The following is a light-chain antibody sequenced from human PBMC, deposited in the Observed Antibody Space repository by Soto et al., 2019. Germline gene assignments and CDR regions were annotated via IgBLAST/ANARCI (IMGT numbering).Light chain of an antibody. CDR2: GNS. Sequence: QSVLTQPPSVSGAPGQRVTISCTGSSSNIGAGYDVHWYQQLPGTAPKLLIYGNSNRPSGVPDQFSGSKSGTSASLVITGLQAEDEADYYCATWDDSLNAAVFGGGTQLTVL. J-gene: IGLJ7*01. CDR1: SSNIGAGYD. V-gene: IGLV1-40*01. CDR3: ATWDDSLNAAV.